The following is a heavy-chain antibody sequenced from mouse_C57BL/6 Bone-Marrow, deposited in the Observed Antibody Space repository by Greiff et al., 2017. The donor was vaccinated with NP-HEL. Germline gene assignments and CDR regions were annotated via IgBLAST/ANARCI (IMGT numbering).Heavy chain of an antibody. Sequence: EVKLMESGGGLVKPGGSLKLSCAASGFTFSDYGMHWVRQAPEKGLEWVAYISSGSSTIYYADTVKGRFTISRDNAKNTLFLQMTSLRSEDTAMYYCAREIHYYGSSDGGYFEVWGTGTTVTVSS. V-gene: IGHV5-17*01. CDR3: AREIHYYGSSDGGYFEV. D-gene: IGHD1-1*01. J-gene: IGHJ1*03. CDR1: GFTFSDYG. CDR2: ISSGSSTI.